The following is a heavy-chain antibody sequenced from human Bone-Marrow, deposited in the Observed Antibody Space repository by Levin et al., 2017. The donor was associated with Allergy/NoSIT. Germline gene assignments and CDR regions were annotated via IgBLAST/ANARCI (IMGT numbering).Heavy chain of an antibody. D-gene: IGHD6-25*01. Sequence: RPGGSLRLSCVASGFSFSDHIINWVRQTPGGGLEWVSSISGYGNYIYYIDSVKGRFTISRDNAKNSLYLQMTSLRAEDTAVYYCARDASGYAKYWGQGTLVTVSS. V-gene: IGHV3-21*01. CDR1: GFSFSDHI. CDR2: ISGYGNYI. J-gene: IGHJ4*02. CDR3: ARDASGYAKY.